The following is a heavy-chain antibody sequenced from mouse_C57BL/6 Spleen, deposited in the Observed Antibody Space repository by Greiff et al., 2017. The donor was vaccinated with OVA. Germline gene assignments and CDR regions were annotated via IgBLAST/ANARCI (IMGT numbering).Heavy chain of an antibody. J-gene: IGHJ4*01. CDR3: ARKDYDEDYAMDY. CDR2: ISNGGGST. Sequence: EVQVVESGGGLVQPGGSLKLSCAASGFTFSDYYMYWVRQTPEKRLEWVAYISNGGGSTYYPDTVKGRFTISRDNAKNTLYLQMSRLKSEDTAMYYCARKDYDEDYAMDYWGQGTSVTVSS. D-gene: IGHD2-4*01. V-gene: IGHV5-12*01. CDR1: GFTFSDYY.